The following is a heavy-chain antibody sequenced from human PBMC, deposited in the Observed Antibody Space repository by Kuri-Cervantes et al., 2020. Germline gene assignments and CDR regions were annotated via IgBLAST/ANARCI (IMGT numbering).Heavy chain of an antibody. CDR3: ARVHSSGYYYTYYYGMDV. CDR2: ISAYNGNT. D-gene: IGHD3-22*01. CDR1: GYTFTSYG. Sequence: ASVKVSCKASGYTFTSYGISWVRQAPAQGLEWMGWISAYNGNTNYAQKLQGRVTMTTDTSTSTAYMELRSLRSDDTAVYYCARVHSSGYYYTYYYGMDVWGQGTTVTVSS. J-gene: IGHJ6*02. V-gene: IGHV1-18*01.